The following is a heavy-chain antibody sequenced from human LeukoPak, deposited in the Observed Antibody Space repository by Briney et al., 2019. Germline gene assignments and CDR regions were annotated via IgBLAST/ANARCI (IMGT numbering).Heavy chain of an antibody. CDR1: GFTFSNYW. CDR3: VQGWRDD. V-gene: IGHV3-7*01. D-gene: IGHD2-15*01. J-gene: IGHJ4*02. CDR2: INQDSSEK. Sequence: GGSLRLSCAASGFTFSNYWMSWVRQAPGKGLEWVANINQDSSEKYYVDSVKGRFTISRDNAKNSLYLQLNTLRPEDTAVYYCVQGWRDDWGQGTLVTVSS.